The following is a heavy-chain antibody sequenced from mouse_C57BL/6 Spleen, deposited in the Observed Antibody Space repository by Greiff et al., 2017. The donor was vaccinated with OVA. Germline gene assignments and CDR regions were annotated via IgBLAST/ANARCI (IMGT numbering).Heavy chain of an antibody. V-gene: IGHV1-39*01. D-gene: IGHD1-1*01. J-gene: IGHJ2*01. CDR2: INPNYGTT. Sequence: EVQRVESGPELVKPGASVKISCKASGYSFTDYNMNWVKQSNGKSLEWIGVINPNYGTTSYNQKFKGKATLTVDQSSSTAYMQLNSLTSEDSAVYYCARGHYGSSFPYYFDYGGQGTTLTVSS. CDR1: GYSFTDYN. CDR3: ARGHYGSSFPYYFDY.